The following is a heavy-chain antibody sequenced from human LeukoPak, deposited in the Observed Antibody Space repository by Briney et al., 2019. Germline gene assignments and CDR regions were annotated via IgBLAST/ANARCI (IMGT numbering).Heavy chain of an antibody. D-gene: IGHD6-13*01. V-gene: IGHV3-23*01. J-gene: IGHJ4*02. CDR2: ISGSGGST. CDR1: GFTFSSYA. CDR3: AKDVASKYSSSWYGYYFDY. Sequence: GGSLRLSCAASGFTFSSYAMSWVRQAPGKGLEWVSAISGSGGSTYYADSVKGRFTISRDNSKSTLYLQMNSLRAEDTAVYYCAKDVASKYSSSWYGYYFDYWGQGTLVTVSS.